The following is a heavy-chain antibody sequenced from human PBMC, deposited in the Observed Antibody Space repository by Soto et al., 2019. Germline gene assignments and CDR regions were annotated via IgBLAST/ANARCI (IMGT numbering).Heavy chain of an antibody. Sequence: PSETLSLTCTVSGGSISSSSYYWGWIRQPPGKGLEWIGSIYYSGSTYYNPSLKSRVTISVDTSKNQFSLKLSSVTAADTAVYYCGRLGELSLWGYYFDYWGQGTLVTVSS. CDR3: GRLGELSLWGYYFDY. V-gene: IGHV4-39*01. CDR1: GGSISSSSYY. D-gene: IGHD3-16*02. J-gene: IGHJ4*02. CDR2: IYYSGST.